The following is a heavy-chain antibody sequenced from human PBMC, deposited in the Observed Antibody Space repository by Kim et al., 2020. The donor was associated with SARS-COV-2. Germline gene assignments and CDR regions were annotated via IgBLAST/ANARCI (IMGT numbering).Heavy chain of an antibody. CDR1: GGSFSGYY. D-gene: IGHD2-2*01. J-gene: IGHJ4*02. CDR3: ARVVPAAIFGY. Sequence: SETLSLTCAVYGGSFSGYYWSWIRQPPGKGLEWIGEINHSGSTNYNPSLKSRVTISVDTSKNQFSLKLSSVTAADTAVYYCARVVPAAIFGYWGQGTLVT. CDR2: INHSGST. V-gene: IGHV4-34*01.